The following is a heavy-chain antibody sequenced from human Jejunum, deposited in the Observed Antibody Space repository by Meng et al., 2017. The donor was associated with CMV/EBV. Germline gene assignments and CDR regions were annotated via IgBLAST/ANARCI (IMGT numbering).Heavy chain of an antibody. CDR3: ARSNFYDIRGENYFKYYGMDV. J-gene: IGHJ6*02. CDR2: LIPRTSTS. D-gene: IGHD3-22*01. Sequence: VITWVRQAPGPGLEWMGWLIPRTSTSSYKQKVQDRITITTNVSRNTVYMALSSLRSEGTAVYYGARSNFYDIRGENYFKYYGMDVWGQGTTVTVSS. V-gene: IGHV1-69*05. CDR1: V.